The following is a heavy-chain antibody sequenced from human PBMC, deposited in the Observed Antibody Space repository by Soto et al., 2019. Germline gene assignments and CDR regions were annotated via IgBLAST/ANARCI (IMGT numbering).Heavy chain of an antibody. J-gene: IGHJ4*02. CDR2: ISGTGDTT. CDR3: AKGYCSSTSCSFDY. CDR1: GFTFTNFA. D-gene: IGHD2-2*01. V-gene: IGHV3-23*01. Sequence: SLSCAASGFTFTNFAMNWVRQAPGKGLEWVSVISGTGDTTYNADSVKGRFTISRDNSMNTAFLQMNSLRAEDTALYYCAKGYCSSTSCSFDYWGQGTLVTVSS.